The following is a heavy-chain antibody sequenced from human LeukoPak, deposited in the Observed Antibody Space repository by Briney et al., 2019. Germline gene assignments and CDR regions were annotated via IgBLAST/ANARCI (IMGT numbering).Heavy chain of an antibody. Sequence: GGSLRLSCAASGFTFSSYAMSWVRQAPGKGLEWVSAISGSGGSTYYADSVKGRFTISRDNSKNTLYLQMNSLRAEDTAVYYCAKHYDSSGYYYLDYWGQGTLVTVSS. CDR1: GFTFSSYA. J-gene: IGHJ4*02. CDR2: ISGSGGST. D-gene: IGHD3-22*01. CDR3: AKHYDSSGYYYLDY. V-gene: IGHV3-23*01.